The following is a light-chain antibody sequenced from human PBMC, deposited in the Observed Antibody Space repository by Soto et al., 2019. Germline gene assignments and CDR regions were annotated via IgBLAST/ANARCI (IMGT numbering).Light chain of an antibody. CDR2: GAS. J-gene: IGKJ1*01. V-gene: IGKV3-20*01. CDR1: QNVDSNH. CDR3: QQYGSLSWT. Sequence: EIVLTQSPGTLSLSPGERATLSCRASQNVDSNHLAWYQQKPGQAPRIIIFGASGRATGIPDRFSGSGSGTDFTLTISRLEPEDFAVDYCQQYGSLSWTFGHGTKVEIK.